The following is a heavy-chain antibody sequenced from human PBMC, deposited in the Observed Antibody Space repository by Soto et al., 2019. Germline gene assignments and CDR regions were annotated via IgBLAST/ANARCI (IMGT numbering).Heavy chain of an antibody. V-gene: IGHV5-51*01. CDR1: GYRLTSYW. CDR2: IYPGDSDT. Sequence: GESLKICRNGPGYRLTSYWLGGVRQLPGKGLEWVGIIYPGDSDTRHSPSFQGQVSISADKSMSTAYLQWSSLKASDTAMYYCARLEISGTRHAFDIWGQGTMVTVSS. D-gene: IGHD1-20*01. J-gene: IGHJ3*02. CDR3: ARLEISGTRHAFDI.